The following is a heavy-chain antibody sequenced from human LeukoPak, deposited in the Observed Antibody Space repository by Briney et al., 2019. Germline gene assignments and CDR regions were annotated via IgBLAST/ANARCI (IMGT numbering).Heavy chain of an antibody. CDR1: GYTLTELS. CDR2: FDPVEGDT. CDR3: ARGRRIAAAVPNWFDP. J-gene: IGHJ5*02. V-gene: IGHV1-24*01. Sequence: ASVNVSCKVSGYTLTELSMHWVRQAPGKGLEWMGSFDPVEGDTIYAQKFQGRVTMTEDTSTDTAYMELSSLRSDDAAVYYCARGRRIAAAVPNWFDPWGQGTLVTVSS. D-gene: IGHD6-13*01.